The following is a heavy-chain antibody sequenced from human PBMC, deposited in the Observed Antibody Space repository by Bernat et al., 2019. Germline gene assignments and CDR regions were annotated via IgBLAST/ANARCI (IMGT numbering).Heavy chain of an antibody. V-gene: IGHV3-7*01. J-gene: IGHJ4*02. CDR2: IKEDGSEK. Sequence: EVQLVESGGGLVQTGGSLRLSCTASGFTFSYYWMTWVRQAPGKGLEWVANIKEDGSEKYYVDSVKGRFTISRDNAKNSLYLQMNSLRAEDTAVYYCARDSGWFVYYFDYWGQGTLVTVSS. CDR3: ARDSGWFVYYFDY. D-gene: IGHD6-19*01. CDR1: GFTFSYYW.